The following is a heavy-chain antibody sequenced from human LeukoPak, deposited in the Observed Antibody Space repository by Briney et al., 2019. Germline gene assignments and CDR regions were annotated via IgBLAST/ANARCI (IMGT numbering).Heavy chain of an antibody. D-gene: IGHD1-1*01. J-gene: IGHJ6*02. V-gene: IGHV3-30*18. CDR3: AKESLDTEQRNYNYYGLDA. CDR1: GFTLRYYG. Sequence: GRSLRLSCAASGFTLRYYGMHWVRQAPGKGLEWVAFISYDGSKKRYADSVEDRFTISRDNSRNRLYVQVNSLRAEDTAVYYCAKESLDTEQRNYNYYGLDAWGQGTTVTVSS. CDR2: ISYDGSKK.